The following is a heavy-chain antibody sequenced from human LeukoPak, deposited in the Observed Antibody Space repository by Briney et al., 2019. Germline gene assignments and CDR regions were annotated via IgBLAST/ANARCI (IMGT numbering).Heavy chain of an antibody. J-gene: IGHJ4*02. Sequence: ASVKVSCKASGYTFTSYGISWVRQAPGQGLEWMGRIIPIFGTANYAQKFQGRVTITTDESTSTAYMELSSLRSEDTAVYYCAKGSTSHIDYWGQGTLVTVSS. CDR3: AKGSTSHIDY. CDR2: IIPIFGTA. CDR1: GYTFTSYG. V-gene: IGHV1-69*05. D-gene: IGHD2-2*01.